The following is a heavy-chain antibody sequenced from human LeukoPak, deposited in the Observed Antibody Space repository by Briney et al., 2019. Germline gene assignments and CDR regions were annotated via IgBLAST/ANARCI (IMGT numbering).Heavy chain of an antibody. D-gene: IGHD3-3*01. CDR3: ARGLEWLTRRHTWFDP. CDR1: SYTFTDYA. CDR2: ISAYNGNT. J-gene: IGHJ5*02. Sequence: ASVKVSCRASSYTFTDYAFTWVRQAPGQGLEWMGWISAYNGNTNYAQKLQGRVTMTTDTSTSTAYMELRSLRSDDTAVYYCARGLEWLTRRHTWFDPWGQGTLVTVSS. V-gene: IGHV1-18*01.